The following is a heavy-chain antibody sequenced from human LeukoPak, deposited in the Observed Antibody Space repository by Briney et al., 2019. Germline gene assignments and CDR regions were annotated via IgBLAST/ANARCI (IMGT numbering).Heavy chain of an antibody. CDR2: ISYDGSNK. Sequence: GRSLRLSCAASGFIFSTYAMHWVRQAPGKGLEWVAVISYDGSNKYYADSVKGRFTISRDNSKNTLYLQMNSLRAEDTAVYYCARDKYYYDSSGSLKAYYYGMDVWGQGTTVTVSS. CDR3: ARDKYYYDSSGSLKAYYYGMDV. D-gene: IGHD3-22*01. V-gene: IGHV3-30*04. J-gene: IGHJ6*02. CDR1: GFIFSTYA.